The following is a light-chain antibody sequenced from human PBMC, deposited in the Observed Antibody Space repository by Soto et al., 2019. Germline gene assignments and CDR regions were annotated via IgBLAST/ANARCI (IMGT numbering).Light chain of an antibody. Sequence: EIVLTQSPGTLSLSVGERATLSCRSSQTVPNNYLVWYQQKPGQTPTVLIYGASNRAAGIPDRFSGSGSGTDFPLTISRLDPEVLAVYYWQRYDASPTFGQGTRVE. CDR3: QRYDASPT. V-gene: IGKV3-20*01. J-gene: IGKJ1*01. CDR1: QTVPNNY. CDR2: GAS.